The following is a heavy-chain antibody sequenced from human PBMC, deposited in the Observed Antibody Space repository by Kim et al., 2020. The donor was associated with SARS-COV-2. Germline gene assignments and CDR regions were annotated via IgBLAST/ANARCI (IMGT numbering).Heavy chain of an antibody. J-gene: IGHJ6*02. CDR2: IYYSGST. D-gene: IGHD2-8*01. Sequence: SETLSLTCTVSSGSISSSSHYWGWIRQPPGKGLEWIGSIYYSGSTYYNPSLKSRVTTSVDTSKNQFSLKLSSVTAADTALYRCARGRYCTNAICRTDAMDVWGQGTTVTVSS. CDR3: ARGRYCTNAICRTDAMDV. CDR1: SGSISSSSHY. V-gene: IGHV4-39*01.